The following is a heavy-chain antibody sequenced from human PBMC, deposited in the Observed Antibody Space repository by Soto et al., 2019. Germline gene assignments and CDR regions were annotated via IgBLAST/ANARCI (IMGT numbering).Heavy chain of an antibody. CDR2: IRSKAYGGTT. CDR3: TRDLETHYYDSSGYCRFDY. J-gene: IGHJ4*02. Sequence: GGSLRLSCTASGFTFGDYAMSWVRQAPGKGLEWVGFIRSKAYGGTTEYAASVKGRFTISGDDSKSIAYLQMNSLKTEDTAVYYCTRDLETHYYDSSGYCRFDYWGQGTLVTVSS. V-gene: IGHV3-49*04. CDR1: GFTFGDYA. D-gene: IGHD3-22*01.